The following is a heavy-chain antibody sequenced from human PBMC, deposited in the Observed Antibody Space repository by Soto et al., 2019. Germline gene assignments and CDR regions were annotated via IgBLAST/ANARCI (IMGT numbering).Heavy chain of an antibody. CDR3: ARGLIEYSSSWIEAGYYFAY. J-gene: IGHJ4*02. D-gene: IGHD6-6*01. Sequence: SVKVSCKASGGTFSSYAISWVRQAPGQGLEWMGGIIPIFGTANYAQKFQGRVTITADESTSTAYMELSSLRSEDTAVYYCARGLIEYSSSWIEAGYYFAYWGQGTLVTVSS. V-gene: IGHV1-69*13. CDR1: GGTFSSYA. CDR2: IIPIFGTA.